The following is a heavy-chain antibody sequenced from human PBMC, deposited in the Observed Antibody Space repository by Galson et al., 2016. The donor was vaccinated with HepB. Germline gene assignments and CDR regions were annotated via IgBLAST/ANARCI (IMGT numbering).Heavy chain of an antibody. CDR3: AKDSALTKTRNYLYGLDV. CDR1: GFTFSNYA. CDR2: ISGSGNSI. J-gene: IGHJ6*02. V-gene: IGHV3-23*01. D-gene: IGHD1-14*01. Sequence: SLRLSCAASGFTFSNYAMSWVRQAPGKGLEWISSISGSGNSIDTADSVKGRFTISRDNSKKTLDLQMDSLRAEDTALYYCAKDSALTKTRNYLYGLDVWGQGTTVTVSS.